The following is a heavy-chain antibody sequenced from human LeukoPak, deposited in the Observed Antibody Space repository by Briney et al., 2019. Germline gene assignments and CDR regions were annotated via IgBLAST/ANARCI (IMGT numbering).Heavy chain of an antibody. CDR3: ARREDFWSGRQDHFDC. J-gene: IGHJ4*02. Sequence: KPSETLSLTCAVSGGSFSGYYWSWIRQPPGKGLEWIGEINHSGSTNYSPSLKSRVTISVDTSKNQFSLKLSSVTAADTAVYYCARREDFWSGRQDHFDCWGQGTLVTVSS. D-gene: IGHD3-3*01. V-gene: IGHV4-34*01. CDR1: GGSFSGYY. CDR2: INHSGST.